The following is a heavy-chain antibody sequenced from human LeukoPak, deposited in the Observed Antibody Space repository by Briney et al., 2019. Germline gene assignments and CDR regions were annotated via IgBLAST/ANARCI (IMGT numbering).Heavy chain of an antibody. CDR1: GFTLSSYG. D-gene: IGHD6-19*01. J-gene: IGHJ4*02. CDR2: IRFDGSNK. V-gene: IGHV3-30*02. CDR3: AKDFRSSCWQIGGRARSRIYYFDY. Sequence: PGGSLRLSCAASGFTLSSYGMHWVRQAPGKGLEWVAFIRFDGSNKYYADSVKGRFTISRDNSKNMLYLQMNSLRAEDTAIYYCAKDFRSSCWQIGGRARSRIYYFDYWGQGTLVTVSS.